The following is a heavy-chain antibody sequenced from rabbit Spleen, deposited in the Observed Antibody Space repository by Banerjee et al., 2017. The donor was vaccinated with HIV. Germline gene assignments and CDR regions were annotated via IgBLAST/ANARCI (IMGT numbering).Heavy chain of an antibody. CDR3: ARETSSGWGIVSFYFTL. J-gene: IGHJ4*01. V-gene: IGHV1S40*01. CDR2: IYTDGSGDT. D-gene: IGHD4-1*01. Sequence: QSLEVSGGDLVKPGASLTLTCTASGFSFSSRYYMCWVRQAPGKGLEWIACIYTDGSGDTYAASWAKGRFTISKTSSTTVTLQMTSLTAADTATYFCARETSSGWGIVSFYFTLWGPGTLVTVS. CDR1: GFSFSSRYY.